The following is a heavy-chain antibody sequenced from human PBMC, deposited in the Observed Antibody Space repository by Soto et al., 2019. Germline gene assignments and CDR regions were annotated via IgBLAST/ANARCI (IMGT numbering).Heavy chain of an antibody. CDR3: AKGPYDFWSNYYGGYFDS. V-gene: IGHV3-30*18. CDR1: GFTFRGYG. Sequence: GGSLRLSCAASGFTFRGYGMHWVRQAPGKGLEWVAVITFDGNKKYYADSVKGRFTVSRDNSENTLFLQMDSLRPEDTAVYYCAKGPYDFWSNYYGGYFDSWGQGTLVTVSS. D-gene: IGHD3-3*01. CDR2: ITFDGNKK. J-gene: IGHJ4*02.